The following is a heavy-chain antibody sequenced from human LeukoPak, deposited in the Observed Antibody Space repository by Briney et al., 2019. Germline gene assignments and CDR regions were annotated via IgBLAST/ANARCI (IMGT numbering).Heavy chain of an antibody. CDR1: GFTVSSNY. CDR3: ARDYYYYGSGSYYIAY. D-gene: IGHD3-10*01. Sequence: PGGSLRLSCAASGFTVSSNYMSWVRQAPGKGLEWVSVIYSGDSTYYADSVKGRFTISRDNSKNTLYLQMNSLRVEDTAVYYCARDYYYYGSGSYYIAYWGQGTLVTVSS. J-gene: IGHJ4*02. CDR2: IYSGDST. V-gene: IGHV3-66*01.